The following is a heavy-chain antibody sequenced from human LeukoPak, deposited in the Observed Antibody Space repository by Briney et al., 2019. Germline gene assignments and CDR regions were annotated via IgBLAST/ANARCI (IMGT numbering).Heavy chain of an antibody. D-gene: IGHD5-18*01. J-gene: IGHJ4*02. CDR1: ASTFCSYS. CDR3: VAGTSGCSYADS. CDR2: IWADGSKK. Sequence: GTFLRLSCAASASTFCSYSMHWVRQAPGKGLEWAVVIWADGSKKYYAGSVKDRFTISRDNSKNTLYLQMNSLRADDTAVYYCVAGTSGCSYADSWGQGTQVTVSS. V-gene: IGHV3-33*03.